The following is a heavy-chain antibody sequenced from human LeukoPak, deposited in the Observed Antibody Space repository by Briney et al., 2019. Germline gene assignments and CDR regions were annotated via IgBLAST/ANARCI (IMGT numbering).Heavy chain of an antibody. CDR1: GYSFTNYW. Sequence: GESLKISCKASGYSFTNYWIGWVRQMPGKGLEWMGITHPSDSDTRYSPSFQGQITISADKSISTAFLQWSSLKASDTAMYYCARHGGGQWLVLWGQGTLVTVSS. J-gene: IGHJ4*02. CDR2: THPSDSDT. CDR3: ARHGGGQWLVL. D-gene: IGHD6-19*01. V-gene: IGHV5-51*01.